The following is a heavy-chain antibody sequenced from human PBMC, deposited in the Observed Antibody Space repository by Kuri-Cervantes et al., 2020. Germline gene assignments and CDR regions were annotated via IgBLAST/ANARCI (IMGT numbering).Heavy chain of an antibody. CDR1: GGSFSGYY. CDR2: INHSGST. D-gene: IGHD3-16*01. Sequence: ESLKISCAVYGGSFSGYYWSWIRQPPGKGLEWIGEINHSGSTNYNPSLKSRVTISVDTSQNQFSLMLNSVTAADMAVYYCARVTDVVMAADYWGQGTLVTVSS. J-gene: IGHJ4*02. V-gene: IGHV4-34*01. CDR3: ARVTDVVMAADY.